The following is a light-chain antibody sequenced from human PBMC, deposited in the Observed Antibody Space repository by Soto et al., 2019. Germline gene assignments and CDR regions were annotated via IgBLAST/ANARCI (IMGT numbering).Light chain of an antibody. Sequence: EIVLTQSPATLSLSPGERATLSCRASQSVSSYLARYQQKFGQAPRLLIYGASNRATGIPDRFSGSGSGTEFTLTISSLQSEDFAVYYCQQYNSWPPYTFGQGTKVDIK. J-gene: IGKJ2*01. CDR1: QSVSSY. CDR2: GAS. CDR3: QQYNSWPPYT. V-gene: IGKV3D-15*01.